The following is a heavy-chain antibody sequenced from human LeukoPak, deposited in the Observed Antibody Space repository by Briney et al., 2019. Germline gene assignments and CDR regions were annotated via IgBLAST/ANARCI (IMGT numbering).Heavy chain of an antibody. D-gene: IGHD3-10*01. V-gene: IGHV5-51*01. J-gene: IGHJ6*03. CDR3: ARLYYGSGSYYTRALGYYYMDV. CDR1: GYSFTSYW. CDR2: IYPGDSDT. Sequence: GESLKISCKGSGYSFTSYWIGWVRQMPGKGLEWMGIIYPGDSDTRYSPSFQGQVTISADKSISTAYLQWSSLKASDTAMYYCARLYYGSGSYYTRALGYYYMDVWGKGTTVTVSS.